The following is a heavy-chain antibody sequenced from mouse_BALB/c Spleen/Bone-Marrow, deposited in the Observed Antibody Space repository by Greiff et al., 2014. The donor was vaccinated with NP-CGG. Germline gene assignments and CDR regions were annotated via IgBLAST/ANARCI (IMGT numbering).Heavy chain of an antibody. D-gene: IGHD2-3*01. J-gene: IGHJ3*01. CDR2: IDPANGNT. Sequence: EMKLMESGAELVKPGASVKLSCTTSGFNIKDTYIHWVKQRPEQGLEWIGRIDPANGNTKYDPEFQGKATITADTSSNTAYLHLSSLTSEDTAVYSCAHDAPFAYWGQGTLVTVSA. CDR3: AHDAPFAY. CDR1: GFNIKDTY. V-gene: IGHV14-3*02.